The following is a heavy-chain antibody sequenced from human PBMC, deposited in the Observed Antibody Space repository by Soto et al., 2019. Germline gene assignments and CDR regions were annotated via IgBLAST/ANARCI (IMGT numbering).Heavy chain of an antibody. CDR2: IYSGGST. V-gene: IGHV3-53*01. J-gene: IGHJ4*02. D-gene: IGHD2-21*01. CDR3: ARAHAHITGWHPPDY. CDR1: GFTVSSNY. Sequence: EVPLVESGGGLIQPGGSLRLSCAASGFTVSSNYMSWVRQAPGKGLEWVSVIYSGGSTYYADSVKGRFTISRDNSKNTLYLQMNSLRAEDTAVYYCARAHAHITGWHPPDYWGQGTLVTVSS.